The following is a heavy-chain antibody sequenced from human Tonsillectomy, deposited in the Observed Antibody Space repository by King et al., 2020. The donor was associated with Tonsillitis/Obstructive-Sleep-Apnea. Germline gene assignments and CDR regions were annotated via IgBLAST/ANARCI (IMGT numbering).Heavy chain of an antibody. CDR1: GYTFTGYY. CDR2: INPNSGGT. D-gene: IGHD3-10*01. CDR3: ARGEYYFDY. V-gene: IGHV1-2*04. J-gene: IGHJ4*02. Sequence: QLVQSGAEVKKPGASVKVSCKASGYTFTGYYINWVRQAPGQGVEWMGWINPNSGGTNYAQTCQGWVTMTRDTSISTAYMELSRLRSDDTAVYYCARGEYYFDYWGQGTLVTVSS.